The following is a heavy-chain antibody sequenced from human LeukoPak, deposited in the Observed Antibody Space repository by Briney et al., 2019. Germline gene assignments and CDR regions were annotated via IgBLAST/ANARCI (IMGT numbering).Heavy chain of an antibody. D-gene: IGHD3-3*01. J-gene: IGHJ5*02. V-gene: IGHV4-39*01. CDR3: ATFDFWSGYYPPQFDP. Sequence: SETLSLTCTVSGGSISRSSYYWGWIRQPPGKGLEWIGTIYCSGSTYYNPSPKSRVTISVDTSKNQFSLKLSSVTAADTAFYYCATFDFWSGYYPPQFDPWGQGTLVTVSS. CDR1: GGSISRSSYY. CDR2: IYCSGST.